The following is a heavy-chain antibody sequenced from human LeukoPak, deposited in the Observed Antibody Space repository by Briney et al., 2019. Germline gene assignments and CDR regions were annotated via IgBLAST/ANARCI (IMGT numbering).Heavy chain of an antibody. Sequence: ASETLSLTCTVSGGSISSSSYYWGWIRQPPGKGLEWIGSIYYSGSTYYNPSLKSRVTISVDTSKNQFSLKLSSVTAADTAVYYCARDYQGGYGDKTVDYWGQGTLVTVSS. D-gene: IGHD5-18*01. V-gene: IGHV4-39*07. CDR2: IYYSGST. J-gene: IGHJ4*02. CDR1: GGSISSSSYY. CDR3: ARDYQGGYGDKTVDY.